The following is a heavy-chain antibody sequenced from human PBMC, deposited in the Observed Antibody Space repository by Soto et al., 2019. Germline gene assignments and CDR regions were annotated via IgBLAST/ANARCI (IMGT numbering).Heavy chain of an antibody. D-gene: IGHD4-17*01. J-gene: IGHJ6*01. CDR3: ERVNADSSSHYYGLDA. CDR1: GFSLTTGRMG. CDR2: LFSDVER. V-gene: IGHV2-26*01. Sequence: PTLVYPPETLTLTCNLSGFSLTTGRMGLSWIGQAPRKALEWLANLFSDVERSYSPSLQRRLTLSSESSGTQVILSMTDMGPVDAATYFRERVNADSSSHYYGLDAWGQGTTVTVSS.